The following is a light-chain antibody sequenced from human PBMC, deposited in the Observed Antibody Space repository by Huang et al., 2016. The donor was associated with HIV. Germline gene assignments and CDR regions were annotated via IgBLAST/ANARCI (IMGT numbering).Light chain of an antibody. Sequence: DIKMTQSPSSLSASVGDRVTITCRTSHTINTYLNWYQQKPGKAPKLLIYAASSLQSGVPSRFSGSGSGTDFTLTISSLQPEDFATYYCQQSYNTLMAFGPGTKVEI. J-gene: IGKJ3*01. CDR1: HTINTY. V-gene: IGKV1-39*01. CDR3: QQSYNTLMA. CDR2: AAS.